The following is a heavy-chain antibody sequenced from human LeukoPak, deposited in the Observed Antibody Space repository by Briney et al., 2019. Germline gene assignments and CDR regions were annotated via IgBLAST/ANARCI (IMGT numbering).Heavy chain of an antibody. CDR1: GYSISGGYY. Sequence: SETLTLTCTVSGYSISGGYYWGWIRQPPGTGLEWIGSIYHNWRTYYNPSLKRRDTIQVDSSKNQVSPKQRPVTGADSAVFHCARDLCLDSSGYSDAFDIWGKGTMVTVAS. CDR3: ARDLCLDSSGYSDAFDI. V-gene: IGHV4-38-2*02. J-gene: IGHJ3*02. D-gene: IGHD3-22*01. CDR2: IYHNWRT.